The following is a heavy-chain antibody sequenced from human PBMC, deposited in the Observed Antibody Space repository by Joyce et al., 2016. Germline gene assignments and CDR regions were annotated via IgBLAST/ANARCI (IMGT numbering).Heavy chain of an antibody. V-gene: IGHV5-51*01. CDR3: ARRMTDAFDY. CDR2: ISPSDSDT. Sequence: EVQLVQSGAELKKPGESLKISCQASGYSFTNFRIGWVRQMPGKGLEWMGIISPSDSDTKYSPSFQGQVTISADKSISTAYLQWSNLKASDTAMYDCARRMTDAFDYWGQGTLVTVSS. CDR1: GYSFTNFR. J-gene: IGHJ4*02.